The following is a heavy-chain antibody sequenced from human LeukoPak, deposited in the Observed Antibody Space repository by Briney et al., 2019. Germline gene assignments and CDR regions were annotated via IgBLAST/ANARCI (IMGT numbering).Heavy chain of an antibody. Sequence: ASVKVSCKASGYTFTGYYMHRVRQAPGQGLEWMGWINPNSGGTNYAQKFQGRVTMTRDTSISTAYMELSRLRSDDTAVYYCARVDIAAAGKGPHFDYWGQGTLVTVSS. D-gene: IGHD6-13*01. V-gene: IGHV1-2*02. CDR2: INPNSGGT. CDR1: GYTFTGYY. J-gene: IGHJ4*02. CDR3: ARVDIAAAGKGPHFDY.